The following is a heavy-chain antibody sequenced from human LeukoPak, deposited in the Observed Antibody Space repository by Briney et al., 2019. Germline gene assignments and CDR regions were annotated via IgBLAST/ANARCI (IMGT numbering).Heavy chain of an antibody. D-gene: IGHD5-18*01. J-gene: IGHJ5*02. CDR1: GYIFTSYG. CDR3: ARDRVGGYTYGGNWFDP. V-gene: IGHV1-18*01. Sequence: ASVKVSCKASGYIFTSYGISWVRQAPGQGLESMGWISPYNGNTKYAQKFQGRITMTTDTSTSTAYMELRRLSSDDTAVYYCARDRVGGYTYGGNWFDPWGQGTLVTVSS. CDR2: ISPYNGNT.